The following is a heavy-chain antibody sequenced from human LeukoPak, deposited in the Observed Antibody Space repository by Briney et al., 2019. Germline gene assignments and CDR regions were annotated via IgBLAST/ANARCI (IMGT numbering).Heavy chain of an antibody. CDR3: ARDQTPWTYYYGSGSLGTYDY. CDR1: GYTFTSYG. J-gene: IGHJ4*02. V-gene: IGHV1-18*01. CDR2: ISAYNGNT. Sequence: ASVKVSCKASGYTFTSYGISWVRQAPGQGLEWMGWISAYNGNTNYAQKLQGRVTMTTDTSTSTAYMELRGLRSDDTAVYYCARDQTPWTYYYGSGSLGTYDYWGQGTLVTVSS. D-gene: IGHD3-10*01.